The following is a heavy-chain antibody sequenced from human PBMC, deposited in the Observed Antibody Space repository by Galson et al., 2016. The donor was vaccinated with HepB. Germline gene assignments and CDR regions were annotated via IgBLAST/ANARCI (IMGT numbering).Heavy chain of an antibody. CDR3: ARHGPVTTHFY. CDR2: PYYSGST. J-gene: IGHJ4*02. D-gene: IGHD4-11*01. CDR1: GDSISSGRYY. Sequence: ETLSLTCTVSGDSISSGRYYWGWIRQPPGKGLEWIGSPYYSGSTFYDPSLKSRVTLSVDTSKSQFSLKLDSVTAADTAVYYCARHGPVTTHFYWGQGTLVTVSS. V-gene: IGHV4-39*01.